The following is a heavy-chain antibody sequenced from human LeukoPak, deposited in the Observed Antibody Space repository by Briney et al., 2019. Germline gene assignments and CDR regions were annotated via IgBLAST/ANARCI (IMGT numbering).Heavy chain of an antibody. CDR3: ARVEDDYGDHYYGMDV. D-gene: IGHD4-17*01. Sequence: HPAGSLRLSCAASGVTFSSYEMNWVRQAPGKGLERVSYISNSDSTIHYADSVKGRFTISRDNAQTSLYLQMSSLRAEDTAVYYCARVEDDYGDHYYGMDVWGQGTTVTVSS. CDR1: GVTFSSYE. V-gene: IGHV3-48*03. CDR2: ISNSDSTI. J-gene: IGHJ6*02.